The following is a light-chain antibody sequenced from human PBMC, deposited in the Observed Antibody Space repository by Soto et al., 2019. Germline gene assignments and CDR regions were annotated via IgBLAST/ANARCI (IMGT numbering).Light chain of an antibody. J-gene: IGKJ4*01. Sequence: EIVLTQSPATLSLSPGERATLSCRASQSVSSYLAWYQQKPGQAPRLLIYDTSNRATGIPARFSGSGSGTDFPFTIGSLELKDFAVYSCQQRRNWPPVTFGGGTKVRSN. CDR2: DTS. CDR1: QSVSSY. CDR3: QQRRNWPPVT. V-gene: IGKV3-11*01.